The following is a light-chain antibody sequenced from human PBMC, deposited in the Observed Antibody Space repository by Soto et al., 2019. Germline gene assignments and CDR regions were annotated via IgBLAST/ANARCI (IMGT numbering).Light chain of an antibody. CDR1: QSVAIP. J-gene: IGKJ1*01. Sequence: EIVLTQSPATLSVSPGERVILSCRVSQSVAIPLAWYQQKPGQAPRLLXYGASTXXTGIPARFSGSGSGTDFTLTISRLEPEDFAVYYCQQYGSSPHTFGQGTKVDIK. CDR3: QQYGSSPHT. V-gene: IGKV3-20*01. CDR2: GAS.